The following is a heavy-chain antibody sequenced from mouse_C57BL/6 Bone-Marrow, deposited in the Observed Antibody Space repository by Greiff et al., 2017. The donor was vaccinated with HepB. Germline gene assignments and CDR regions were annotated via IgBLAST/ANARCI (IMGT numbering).Heavy chain of an antibody. D-gene: IGHD1-1*01. CDR3: ARDYGSSYDYFDY. Sequence: EVHLVESGGGLVKPGASLKLSCAASGFTFSDYGMHWVRQAPEKGLEWVAYISSGSSTIYYADTVKGRITISRDNAKNTLFLQMTGLRSEDTARYYCARDYGSSYDYFDYWGQGTTVTVSS. J-gene: IGHJ2*01. CDR2: ISSGSSTI. CDR1: GFTFSDYG. V-gene: IGHV5-17*01.